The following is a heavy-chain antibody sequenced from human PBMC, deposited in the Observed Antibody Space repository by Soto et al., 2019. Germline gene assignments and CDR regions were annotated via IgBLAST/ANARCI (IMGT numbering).Heavy chain of an antibody. CDR3: AREVPTTRYSFYDY. J-gene: IGHJ4*02. V-gene: IGHV4-59*01. D-gene: IGHD5-18*01. CDR1: CGSIISYY. CDR2: IYYSGSA. Sequence: KTSETLSLTCTFSCGSIISYYWSWIRQPPGKGLEWIGYIYYSGSANYNPSLKSRVTISVDTSKNQFSLKLSSVTAADTAVYYCAREVPTTRYSFYDYWGQGTLVTVSS.